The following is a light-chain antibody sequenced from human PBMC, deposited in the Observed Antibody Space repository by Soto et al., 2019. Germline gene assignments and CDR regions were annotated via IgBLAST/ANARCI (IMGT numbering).Light chain of an antibody. CDR2: EVS. CDR1: SSDVGGYNY. J-gene: IGLJ1*01. V-gene: IGLV2-14*01. Sequence: QSALTQPASVSGSPGQSITISCTGSSSDVGGYNYVSWYQQHPGKAPKLMIYEVSNRPSGISNRFSGSKSGNTASLTLSGLQAEDEADYYCSSYTTTDPYVFGTGTKLTVL. CDR3: SSYTTTDPYV.